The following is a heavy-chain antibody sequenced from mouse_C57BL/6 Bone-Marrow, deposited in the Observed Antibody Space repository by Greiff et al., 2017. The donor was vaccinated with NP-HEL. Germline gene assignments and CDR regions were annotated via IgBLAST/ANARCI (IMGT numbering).Heavy chain of an antibody. D-gene: IGHD1-1*01. CDR1: GYTFTSYG. Sequence: VQLVESGAELARPGASVKLSCKASGYTFTSYGISWVKQRTGQGLEWIGEIYPRSGNTYYNAKFKGKATLTADKSSSTAYMELRSLTSEDSAVYFCARRSADYYDWGQGTTLTVSS. CDR3: ARRSADYYD. J-gene: IGHJ2*01. CDR2: IYPRSGNT. V-gene: IGHV1-81*01.